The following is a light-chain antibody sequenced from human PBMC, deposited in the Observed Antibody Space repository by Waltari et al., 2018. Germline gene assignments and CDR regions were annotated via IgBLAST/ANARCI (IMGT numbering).Light chain of an antibody. Sequence: VMTQTPLSLSVTPGPPAYIPCKSSQSLLHSDGTTYLSWYLQKPGQSPQLLISEVSSRFSGVPDRFTGSGSGTDFTLKISRVEAEDVGLYYCMQTIQFPSFGGGTKVEIK. CDR3: MQTIQFPS. J-gene: IGKJ4*01. CDR2: EVS. V-gene: IGKV2-29*01. CDR1: QSLLHSDGTTY.